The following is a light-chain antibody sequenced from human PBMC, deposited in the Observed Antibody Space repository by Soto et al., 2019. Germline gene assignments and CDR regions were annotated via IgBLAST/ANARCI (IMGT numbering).Light chain of an antibody. V-gene: IGKV1-5*01. J-gene: IGKJ4*01. CDR2: DAS. Sequence: DIQMTQSPSTLSGSVGDRVTITCRASQSISSWLAWYQQKPGKAPKLLIYDASSLESGVPSRFSGSGSGTEFTLAISSLQPEDFATYYCQQANSFPLTFGGGTKVDIK. CDR3: QQANSFPLT. CDR1: QSISSW.